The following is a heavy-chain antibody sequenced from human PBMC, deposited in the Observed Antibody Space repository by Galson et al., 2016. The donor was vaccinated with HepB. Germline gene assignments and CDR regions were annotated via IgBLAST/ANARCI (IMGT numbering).Heavy chain of an antibody. CDR2: ISYDESIK. Sequence: SLRLSCAGSGFTFRNYGMHRVRQAPGKGLEWVAVISYDESIKYYADPGKGRFTISRDNSKNTLYLQMSSLRAEDTAVYYCATNGDGYNYFLYWGQGTLVTVSS. CDR3: ATNGDGYNYFLY. D-gene: IGHD5-24*01. J-gene: IGHJ4*02. V-gene: IGHV3-30*03. CDR1: GFTFRNYG.